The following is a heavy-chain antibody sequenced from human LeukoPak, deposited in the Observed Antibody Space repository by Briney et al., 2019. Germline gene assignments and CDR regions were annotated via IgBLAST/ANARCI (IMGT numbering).Heavy chain of an antibody. D-gene: IGHD3-10*01. CDR3: ARDGITMRILEY. CDR2: ISSSSIYK. V-gene: IGHV3-21*01. J-gene: IGHJ4*02. Sequence: PGGSLRLSCAASGFTFSSYSMNWVRQAPGKGVEWVSSISSSSIYKYFADSVKGRFTISRDNAKNSLYLQVNSLRAEDTAVYYCARDGITMRILEYWGQGTLVTVSS. CDR1: GFTFSSYS.